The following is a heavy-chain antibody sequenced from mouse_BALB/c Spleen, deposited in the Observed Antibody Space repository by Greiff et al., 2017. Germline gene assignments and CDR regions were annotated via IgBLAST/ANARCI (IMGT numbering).Heavy chain of an antibody. J-gene: IGHJ2*01. V-gene: IGHV7-3*02. CDR1: GFTFTDYY. CDR3: ARDQEHNFDY. Sequence: EAQVVESGGGLVQPGGSLRLSCATSGFTFTDYYMSWVRQPPGKALEWLGFIRNKANGYTTEYSASVKGRFTISRDNSQSILYLQMNTLRAEDSATYYCARDQEHNFDYWGQGTTLTVSS. CDR2: IRNKANGYTT. D-gene: IGHD3-1*01.